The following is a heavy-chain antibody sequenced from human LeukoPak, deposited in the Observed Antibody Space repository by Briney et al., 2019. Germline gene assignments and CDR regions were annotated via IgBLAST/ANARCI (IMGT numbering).Heavy chain of an antibody. D-gene: IGHD2-2*02. CDR2: IYTSGST. CDR1: GGSISSYY. CDR3: AREDIVVVPAAIVFY. V-gene: IGHV4-4*07. Sequence: SETLSLTCTVSGGSISSYYWSWIRQPAGKGLEWIGRIYTSGSTNYNPSLKSRVTMSVDTSKNQFSLKLSSVTAADTAVYYCAREDIVVVPAAIVFYWGQGTLVTVSS. J-gene: IGHJ4*02.